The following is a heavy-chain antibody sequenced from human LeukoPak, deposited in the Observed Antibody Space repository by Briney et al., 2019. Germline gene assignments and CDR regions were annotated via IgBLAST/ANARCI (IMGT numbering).Heavy chain of an antibody. V-gene: IGHV3-23*01. Sequence: PGGSLRLSCTASEFSISHYAMSWFRQAPGKGLEWVSVDTSNTTSTYYASSVRGRFTISRDNSMNTLYLQMNSLRADDTAVYYCSKAPLGACAGALCYYLDVWGKGTTVIVSS. CDR1: EFSISHYA. CDR3: SKAPLGACAGALCYYLDV. CDR2: DTSNTTST. J-gene: IGHJ6*03. D-gene: IGHD2-21*01.